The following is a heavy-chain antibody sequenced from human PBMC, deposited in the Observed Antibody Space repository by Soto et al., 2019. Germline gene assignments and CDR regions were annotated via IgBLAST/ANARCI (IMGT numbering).Heavy chain of an antibody. V-gene: IGHV4-59*01. CDR2: IYYNGIT. Sequence: PSETLSLTCTVSGGSISPYYWSWIRQRPGKGLEWIAYIYYNGITNYAPSLKSRITISMDTSKKQFSLNLTSVTAADTAVSYCARDSAVPRSDNWFDPWGQGTLVTVSS. J-gene: IGHJ5*02. CDR1: GGSISPYY. D-gene: IGHD3-10*01. CDR3: ARDSAVPRSDNWFDP.